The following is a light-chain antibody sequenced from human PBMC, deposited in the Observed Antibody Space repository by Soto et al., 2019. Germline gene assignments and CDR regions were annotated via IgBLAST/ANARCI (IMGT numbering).Light chain of an antibody. CDR2: GAS. V-gene: IGKV3-20*01. J-gene: IGKJ2*01. CDR1: QSVSSY. Sequence: EIGMTQSPATVSLSPGERATLSFMASQSVSSYLAWYQQKPGQAPRLLIHGASSRATAIPDRFSGSGSGTDFTLTISRLEPEDFAMYYCQQYGTSPQTFGQGTKVDIK. CDR3: QQYGTSPQT.